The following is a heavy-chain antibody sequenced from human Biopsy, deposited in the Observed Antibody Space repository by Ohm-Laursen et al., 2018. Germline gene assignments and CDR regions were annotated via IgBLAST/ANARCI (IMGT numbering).Heavy chain of an antibody. CDR3: ARDTRWSPYHMDV. Sequence: GSLRLSCIASGFPFSDYYMRWIRQAPGKGLEWVSYISSGGTTIYYADSVKGRFTISRDNAKNSLYLQMNSLRADDTAVYYCARDTRWSPYHMDVWGQGTTVTVSS. J-gene: IGHJ6*02. CDR2: ISSGGTTI. CDR1: GFPFSDYY. D-gene: IGHD4-23*01. V-gene: IGHV3-11*01.